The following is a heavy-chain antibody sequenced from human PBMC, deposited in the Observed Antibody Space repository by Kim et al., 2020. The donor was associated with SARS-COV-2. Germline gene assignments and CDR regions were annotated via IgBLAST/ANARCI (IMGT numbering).Heavy chain of an antibody. V-gene: IGHV4-59*01. CDR2: IYYSGST. Sequence: SETLSLTCTVSGGSISSYYWSWIRQPPGKGLEWIGYIYYSGSTNYNPSLKSRVTISVDTSKNQFSLKLSSVTAADTAVYYCASLYDILTGLTDWGQGTLVTVSS. CDR1: GGSISSYY. J-gene: IGHJ4*02. CDR3: ASLYDILTGLTD. D-gene: IGHD3-9*01.